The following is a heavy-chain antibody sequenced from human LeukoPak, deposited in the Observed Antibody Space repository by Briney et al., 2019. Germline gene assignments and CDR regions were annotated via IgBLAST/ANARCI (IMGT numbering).Heavy chain of an antibody. J-gene: IGHJ4*02. V-gene: IGHV3-23*01. Sequence: GGSLRLSCSASGITLSKYTLSWVRVAPGKGLEWVSCITGSATLYADFVKGRFTVSRDNSRNTAYLQLNSLSVADTAIYYCATLYETHSDYWGQGTLVTVSS. D-gene: IGHD2/OR15-2a*01. CDR1: GITLSKYT. CDR3: ATLYETHSDY. CDR2: ITGSAT.